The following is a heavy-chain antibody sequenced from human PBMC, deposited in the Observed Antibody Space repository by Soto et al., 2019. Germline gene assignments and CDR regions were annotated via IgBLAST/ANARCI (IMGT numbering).Heavy chain of an antibody. V-gene: IGHV1-69*13. D-gene: IGHD3-16*01. Sequence: SVKVSCKASGGTFSSYAISWVRQAPGQGLEWMGGIIPIFGTANYAQKFQGRVTITADESTSTAYTELSSLRSEDTAVYYCARTLKGEPENGAFDIWGQGTMATV. CDR1: GGTFSSYA. CDR3: ARTLKGEPENGAFDI. J-gene: IGHJ3*02. CDR2: IIPIFGTA.